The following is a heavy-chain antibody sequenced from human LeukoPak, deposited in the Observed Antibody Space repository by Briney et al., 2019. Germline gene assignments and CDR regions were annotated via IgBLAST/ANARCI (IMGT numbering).Heavy chain of an antibody. D-gene: IGHD4-23*01. J-gene: IGHJ4*02. Sequence: SETLSLTCTVSGGSISSYYWGWIRQPPGEGLEWIGYISYSGSTNFNPSLKSRVTISADTSKSQFSLKLSSVTAADTSVYYCARGRAVTRDFDYWGQGTLVRVSS. V-gene: IGHV4-59*12. CDR2: ISYSGST. CDR1: GGSISSYY. CDR3: ARGRAVTRDFDY.